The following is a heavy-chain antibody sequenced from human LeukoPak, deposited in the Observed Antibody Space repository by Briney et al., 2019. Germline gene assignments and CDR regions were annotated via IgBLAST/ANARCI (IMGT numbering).Heavy chain of an antibody. J-gene: IGHJ5*02. CDR2: ISSSGSTI. CDR1: GFTFSSYE. CDR3: ARYDYSNYDDWFDP. Sequence: PGGSLRLSCAASGFTFSSYEMNWVRQAPGKGLEWVSYISSSGSTIYYADSVKGRFTIFRDNAKNSLYLQMNSLRAEDTAVYYCARYDYSNYDDWFDPWGQGTLVTVSS. D-gene: IGHD4-11*01. V-gene: IGHV3-48*03.